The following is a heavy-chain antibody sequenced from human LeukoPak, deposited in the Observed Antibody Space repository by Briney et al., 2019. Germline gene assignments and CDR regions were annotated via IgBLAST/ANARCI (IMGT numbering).Heavy chain of an antibody. J-gene: IGHJ4*02. CDR1: GLTVSSNS. D-gene: IGHD3-9*01. CDR2: IYSGGST. CDR3: AKDLYYDILTGPSDY. Sequence: GGSLRLSCAASGLTVSSNSMSWVRQAPGKGLEWVSFIYSGGSTYYADSVRGRFTISRDNSKNTLYLQMNSLRAEDTAVYYCAKDLYYDILTGPSDYWGQGTLVTVSS. V-gene: IGHV3-53*01.